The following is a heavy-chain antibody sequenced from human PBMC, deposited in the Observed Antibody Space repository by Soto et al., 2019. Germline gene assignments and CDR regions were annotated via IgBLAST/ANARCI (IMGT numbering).Heavy chain of an antibody. CDR1: GFTFSNAW. CDR3: TTDVNYGDYGGLYYFDY. Sequence: GGSLRLSCAASGFTFSNAWMNWVRQAPGKGLEWVGRIKSKTDGGTTDYAAPVKGRFTISRDDSKNTLYLQMNSLKTEDTAVYYCTTDVNYGDYGGLYYFDYWGQGTLVTVSS. V-gene: IGHV3-15*07. CDR2: IKSKTDGGTT. J-gene: IGHJ4*02. D-gene: IGHD4-17*01.